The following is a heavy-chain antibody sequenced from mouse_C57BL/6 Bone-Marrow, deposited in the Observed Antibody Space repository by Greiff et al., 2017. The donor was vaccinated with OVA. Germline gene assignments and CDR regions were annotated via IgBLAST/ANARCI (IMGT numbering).Heavy chain of an antibody. Sequence: QVQLQQPGAELVKPGASVKLSCKASGYTFTSYWMHWVKQRPGQGLEWIGMIHPNSGSTNYTEKFKSKATLTVDKSSSTASMQLSSLTSEDSAVWYSARWLLRGYAMDYWGQGTSVTVSS. J-gene: IGHJ4*01. CDR3: ARWLLRGYAMDY. CDR2: IHPNSGST. V-gene: IGHV1-64*01. CDR1: GYTFTSYW. D-gene: IGHD2-3*01.